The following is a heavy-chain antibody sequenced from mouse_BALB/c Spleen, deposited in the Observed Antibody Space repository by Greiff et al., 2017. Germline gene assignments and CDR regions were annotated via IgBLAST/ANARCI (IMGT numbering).Heavy chain of an antibody. D-gene: IGHD1-1*01. CDR1: GFSLTSYG. J-gene: IGHJ3*01. Sequence: VKLVESGPGLVAPSQSLSITCTVSGFSLTSYGVHWVRQPPGKGLEWLGVIWAGGSTNYNSALMSRLSISKDNSKSQVFLKMNSLQTDDTAMYYCARDNYYGSSSAWFAYWGQGTLVTVSA. CDR2: IWAGGST. CDR3: ARDNYYGSSSAWFAY. V-gene: IGHV2-9*02.